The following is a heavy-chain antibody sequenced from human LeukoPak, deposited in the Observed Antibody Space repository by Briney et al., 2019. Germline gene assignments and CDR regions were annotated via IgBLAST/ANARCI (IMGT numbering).Heavy chain of an antibody. Sequence: GGSLRPSCAASGFTFSSYWMSWVRQAPGKGPEWVANIKQDGSEKYYVDSVKGRFTISRDNSKNTLYLQMNSLRAEDTAVYFCARILSSAWGELGYWGQGTLVTVSS. CDR1: GFTFSSYW. CDR2: IKQDGSEK. V-gene: IGHV3-7*01. D-gene: IGHD6-19*01. J-gene: IGHJ4*02. CDR3: ARILSSAWGELGY.